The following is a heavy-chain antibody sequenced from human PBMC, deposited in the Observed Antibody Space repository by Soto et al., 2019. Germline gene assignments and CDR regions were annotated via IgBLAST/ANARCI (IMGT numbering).Heavy chain of an antibody. D-gene: IGHD6-13*01. CDR1: GGTFSRYV. Sequence: ASVKVSCKASGGTFSRYVISWVRQAPGQGLEWMGGISPIFGTANYAQKFQGRVTITADESTSTAYMELSSLRSEDTAVYYCARVVQIAAARYDYWGQGTLVTVSS. CDR3: ARVVQIAAARYDY. CDR2: ISPIFGTA. J-gene: IGHJ4*02. V-gene: IGHV1-69*13.